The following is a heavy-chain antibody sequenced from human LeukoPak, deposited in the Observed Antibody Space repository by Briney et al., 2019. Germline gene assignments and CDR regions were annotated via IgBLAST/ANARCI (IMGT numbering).Heavy chain of an antibody. CDR1: GFSFSSYW. Sequence: PGGSLRLSCAASGFSFSSYWMSWVRQAPGKGLEWVATIKQDGSEKYYVDSLKGRFTISRDNAKNSLYLQMSSLRAEDTALYYCARVRTGAYYFDYRRQGTRVTVSS. D-gene: IGHD1-1*01. CDR2: IKQDGSEK. J-gene: IGHJ4*02. V-gene: IGHV3-7*01. CDR3: ARVRTGAYYFDY.